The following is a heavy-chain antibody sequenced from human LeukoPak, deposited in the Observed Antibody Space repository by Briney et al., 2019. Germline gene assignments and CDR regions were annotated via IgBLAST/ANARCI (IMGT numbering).Heavy chain of an antibody. D-gene: IGHD6-13*01. J-gene: IGHJ4*02. Sequence: SETMSLTCTVSGGSISSYYWSWIRQPPGKGLERIGYIYYSGTTNYNPSLKSRVTISVDTSKNQFSLKLSSVTAADTAVYYCARGVYIAAAQYAYWGQGTLVTVSS. CDR1: GGSISSYY. CDR3: ARGVYIAAAQYAY. CDR2: IYYSGTT. V-gene: IGHV4-59*01.